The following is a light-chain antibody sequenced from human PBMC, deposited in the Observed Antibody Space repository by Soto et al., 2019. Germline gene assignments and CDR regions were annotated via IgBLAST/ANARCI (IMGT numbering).Light chain of an antibody. CDR1: SCDVGGYKY. J-gene: IGLJ1*01. V-gene: IGLV2-8*01. Sequence: QSALTQPRSASGSPGQRVTISCTGTSCDVGGYKYVPWYQQHPGTAPKLMIFEVNKRPSGVPDRFSGSKSGNSASLSVSGLQAEDEADYYCSSYAGIHSGGVFGTGTQLTVL. CDR3: SSYAGIHSGGV. CDR2: EVN.